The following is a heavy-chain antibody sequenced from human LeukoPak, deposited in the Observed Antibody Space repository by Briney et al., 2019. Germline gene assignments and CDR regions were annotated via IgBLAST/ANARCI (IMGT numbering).Heavy chain of an antibody. D-gene: IGHD1-26*01. CDR2: ISGGGGST. V-gene: IGHV3-23*01. J-gene: IGHJ4*02. Sequence: GSLRLSCAASGFTFTSYSMNWVRQAPGKGLEWVSTISGGGGSTYYADSVKGRFTISRDNSKNTLYLQVNSLRAEDTAVYYCAKGGKWDVTPFDYWGQGTLVTVSS. CDR1: GFTFTSYS. CDR3: AKGGKWDVTPFDY.